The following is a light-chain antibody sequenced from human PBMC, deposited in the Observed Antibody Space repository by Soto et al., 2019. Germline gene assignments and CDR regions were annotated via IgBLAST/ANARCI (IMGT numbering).Light chain of an antibody. CDR2: GAS. CDR3: QPYGSSPT. Sequence: EIVXXXXXXXLSLSPGERATLSCRASQSVSSSYLAWYQQKPGQAPRLLIYGASSRATGIPDRFSGSGSGTDFTLTISRLEPEDFAVYYCQPYGSSPTFGGGTKVEIK. V-gene: IGKV3-20*01. CDR1: QSVSSSY. J-gene: IGKJ4*01.